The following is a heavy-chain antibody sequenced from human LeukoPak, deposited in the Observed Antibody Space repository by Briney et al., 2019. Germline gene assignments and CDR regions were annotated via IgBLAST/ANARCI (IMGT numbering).Heavy chain of an antibody. D-gene: IGHD2-2*01. CDR2: ISGSGGST. V-gene: IGHV3-23*01. CDR3: AKRYCTSTKCYQLDY. CDR1: GFTFSTYA. J-gene: IGHJ4*02. Sequence: GRSLRLSCAASGFTFSTYAMSWVRQAPGKGLEWVSGISGSGGSTYYADSVKGRFTISRDNSKNTLYLQMNSLRAEDTAVYYCAKRYCTSTKCYQLDYWGQGTLVTVSS.